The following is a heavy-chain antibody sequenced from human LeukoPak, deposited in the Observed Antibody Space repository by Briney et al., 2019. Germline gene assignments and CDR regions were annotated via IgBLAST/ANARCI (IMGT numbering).Heavy chain of an antibody. D-gene: IGHD2-15*01. Sequence: SVKVSCKASGGTFSSYAISWVRQAPGQGLEWMGRIVPIFGTANYAQKFQGRVTITTDESTSTAYMELSSLRSEDTAVYYCASRYCSGGSCYSWDYFDYWGQGTLVTVSS. J-gene: IGHJ4*02. CDR1: GGTFSSYA. V-gene: IGHV1-69*05. CDR2: IVPIFGTA. CDR3: ASRYCSGGSCYSWDYFDY.